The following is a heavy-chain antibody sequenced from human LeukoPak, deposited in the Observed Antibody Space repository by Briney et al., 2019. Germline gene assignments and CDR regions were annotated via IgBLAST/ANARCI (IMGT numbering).Heavy chain of an antibody. Sequence: GGSLRLSCAASGFTFSSYWMNWARQAPGKGLEWVASINHNGNVNYYVDSVKGRFTISRDNAKNSLYLKMSNLRAEDTAVYFCARGCGLDVWGQGATVTVSS. D-gene: IGHD2-8*01. CDR1: GFTFSSYW. CDR2: INHNGNVN. V-gene: IGHV3-7*03. J-gene: IGHJ6*02. CDR3: ARGCGLDV.